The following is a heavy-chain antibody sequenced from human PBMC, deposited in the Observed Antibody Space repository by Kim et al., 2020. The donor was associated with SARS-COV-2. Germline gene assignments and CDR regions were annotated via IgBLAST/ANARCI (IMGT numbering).Heavy chain of an antibody. CDR1: GFTFSSYD. CDR3: ARGRKNRTFGY. Sequence: GGSLRLSCVASGFTFSSYDMNWVRQAPGKGLEWVSSIIGSGSTTYYADSVRGRFTISRDNDKNTLYLQMNSLRAEDTAVYYCARGRKNRTFGYWGKGT. D-gene: IGHD3-3*01. CDR2: IIGSGSTT. V-gene: IGHV3-48*03. J-gene: IGHJ4*02.